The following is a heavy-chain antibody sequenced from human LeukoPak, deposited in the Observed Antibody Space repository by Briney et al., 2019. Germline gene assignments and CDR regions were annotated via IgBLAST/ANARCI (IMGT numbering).Heavy chain of an antibody. CDR1: GGSISTYY. Sequence: PSETLSLTCTVSGGSISTYYWSWIRQPPGKGLEWIGYIYYSGNSNYNPSLKSRVTISVDTSKNQFSLKLSSVTAADTAVYYCAGLGASGNGYLSWFDPWGQGTLVTVSS. J-gene: IGHJ5*02. CDR2: IYYSGNS. D-gene: IGHD3-22*01. V-gene: IGHV4-59*01. CDR3: AGLGASGNGYLSWFDP.